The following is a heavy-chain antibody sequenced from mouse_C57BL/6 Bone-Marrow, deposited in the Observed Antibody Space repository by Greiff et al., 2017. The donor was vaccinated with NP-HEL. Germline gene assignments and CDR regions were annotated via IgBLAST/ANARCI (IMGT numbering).Heavy chain of an antibody. CDR2: FYLGSGSI. Sequence: VQLQQSGAELVKPGASVKLSCKASGYTFTEYTIHWVKQRSGQGLEWIGWFYLGSGSIKYNEKFKDKATLTADKSSSTVYMELSRLTSEDSAVYFCARHEGGGSSGYTAWFAYWGQGTLVTVSA. D-gene: IGHD3-2*02. J-gene: IGHJ3*01. V-gene: IGHV1-62-2*01. CDR1: GYTFTEYT. CDR3: ARHEGGGSSGYTAWFAY.